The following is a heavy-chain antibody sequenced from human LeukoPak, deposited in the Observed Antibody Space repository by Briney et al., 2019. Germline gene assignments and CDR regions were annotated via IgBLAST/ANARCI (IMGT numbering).Heavy chain of an antibody. V-gene: IGHV3-33*03. CDR3: ARYQGYSGYDSGL. CDR1: EFTFSSYG. CDR2: IWYDGSNK. J-gene: IGHJ4*02. Sequence: HTGGSLRLSCAASEFTFSSYGMHWVRQAPGKGLEWVAVIWYDGSNKDYADSVKGRFTISRDNAKNSLYLQMNSLRAEDTAVYYCARYQGYSGYDSGLWGQGTLVTVSS. D-gene: IGHD5-12*01.